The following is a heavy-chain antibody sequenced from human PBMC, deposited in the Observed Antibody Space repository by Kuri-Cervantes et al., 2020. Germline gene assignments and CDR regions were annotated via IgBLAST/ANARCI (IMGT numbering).Heavy chain of an antibody. CDR2: ISSSSSYI. Sequence: GGSLRLSCAASGFTFSSYAMSWVRQAPGKGLEWVSSISSSSSYIYYADSVKGRFTISRDNAKNSLYLQINSLRAEDTAVYYCARRSVPDPWGQGTLVTVSS. V-gene: IGHV3-21*01. J-gene: IGHJ5*02. CDR1: GFTFSSYA. CDR3: ARRSVPDP.